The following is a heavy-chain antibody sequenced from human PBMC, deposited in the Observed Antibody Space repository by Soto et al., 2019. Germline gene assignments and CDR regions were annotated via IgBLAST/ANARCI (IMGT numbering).Heavy chain of an antibody. J-gene: IGHJ4*02. CDR2: ISVYNGNT. CDR1: GYTFTSYG. D-gene: IGHD6-19*01. V-gene: IGHV1-18*04. CDR3: ARVEQSLLFQF. Sequence: ASVKVSCKASGYTFTSYGISGVRQAPGQGLECMGWISVYNGNTHYAQKFQGRVTMTADTSTSTAYMELRSLRSDDTAVYYCARVEQSLLFQFWGLGTLVTVS.